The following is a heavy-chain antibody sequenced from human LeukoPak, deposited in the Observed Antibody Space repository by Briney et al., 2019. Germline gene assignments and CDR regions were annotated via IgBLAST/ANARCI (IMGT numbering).Heavy chain of an antibody. V-gene: IGHV4-59*01. CDR1: GGSISSYY. J-gene: IGHJ4*02. CDR2: IYYSGST. Sequence: SETLSLTCTVSGGSISSYYWSWIRQPPGKGLEWIGYIYYSGSTNYNPSLKSRVTISVDTSKNQFSLKLSSVTAADTAVYYCARDPATPTRRPKYYFDYWGQGTLVTVSS. D-gene: IGHD1-1*01. CDR3: ARDPATPTRRPKYYFDY.